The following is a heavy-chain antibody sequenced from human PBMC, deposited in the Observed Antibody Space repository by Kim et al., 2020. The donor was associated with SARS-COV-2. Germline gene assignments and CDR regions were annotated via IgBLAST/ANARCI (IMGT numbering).Heavy chain of an antibody. D-gene: IGHD6-13*01. J-gene: IGHJ6*03. Sequence: GGSLRLSCAASGFTFSSYWMSWVRQAPGKGLEWVANIKQDGSEKYYVDSVKGRFTISRDNAKNSLYLQMNSLRAEDTAVYYCARVGYSSSWYVESYYYSYMDVWGKGTTVTVSS. V-gene: IGHV3-7*01. CDR3: ARVGYSSSWYVESYYYSYMDV. CDR2: IKQDGSEK. CDR1: GFTFSSYW.